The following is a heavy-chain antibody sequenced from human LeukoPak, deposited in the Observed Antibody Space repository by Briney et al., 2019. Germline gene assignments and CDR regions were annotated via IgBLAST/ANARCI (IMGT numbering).Heavy chain of an antibody. CDR3: AREPTSGSYSAVGYYFDY. CDR2: INPSGGST. V-gene: IGHV1-46*01. J-gene: IGHJ4*02. D-gene: IGHD1-26*01. Sequence: ASVKVSCKASGYTFTSYYMHWVRQAPGQGLEWMGIINPSGGSTSYAQKFQGRVTMTRDMSTSTVYMELSSLRSEDTAVYYCAREPTSGSYSAVGYYFDYWGQGTLVTVSS. CDR1: GYTFTSYY.